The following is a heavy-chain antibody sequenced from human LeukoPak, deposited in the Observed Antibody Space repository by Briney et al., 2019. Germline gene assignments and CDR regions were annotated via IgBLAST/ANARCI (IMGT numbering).Heavy chain of an antibody. D-gene: IGHD5-12*01. J-gene: IGHJ3*02. V-gene: IGHV1-8*01. CDR1: GYTFTSYD. CDR3: ARNRGYSGYDYAFDI. CDR2: MNPNGGNT. Sequence: ASVKVSCKASGYTFTSYDINWVRQATGQGLEWMGWMNPNGGNTGYAQKFQGRVTMTRNTSISTAYMELSSLRSEDTAVYYCARNRGYSGYDYAFDIWGQGTMVTVSS.